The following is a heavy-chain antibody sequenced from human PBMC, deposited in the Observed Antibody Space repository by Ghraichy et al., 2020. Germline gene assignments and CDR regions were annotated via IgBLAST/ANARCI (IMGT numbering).Heavy chain of an antibody. D-gene: IGHD3-9*01. CDR3: AKVHYDILTGYYTGGNYYYYGMDV. J-gene: IGHJ6*02. Sequence: GGSLRLSCAASGFTFSSYAMSRVRQAPGKGLEWVSAISGSGGSTYYADSVKGRFTISRDNSKNTLYLQMNSLRAEDTAVYYCAKVHYDILTGYYTGGNYYYYGMDVWGQGTTVTVSS. V-gene: IGHV3-23*01. CDR1: GFTFSSYA. CDR2: ISGSGGST.